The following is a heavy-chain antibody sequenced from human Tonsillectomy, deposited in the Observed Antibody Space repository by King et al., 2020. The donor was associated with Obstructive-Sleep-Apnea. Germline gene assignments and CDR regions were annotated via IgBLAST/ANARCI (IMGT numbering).Heavy chain of an antibody. Sequence: VQLQQWGAGLLKPSETLSLTCAVYGGSFSGYYWSWIRQPPGKGLEWIGEINHSGSTNYNPSLKSRVTISVDTSKNQFSLKLSSGTAADTAGYYCAITGIAAAGTGDWGQGTLVTVSS. CDR2: INHSGST. V-gene: IGHV4-34*01. CDR3: AITGIAAAGTGD. CDR1: GGSFSGYY. D-gene: IGHD6-13*01. J-gene: IGHJ4*02.